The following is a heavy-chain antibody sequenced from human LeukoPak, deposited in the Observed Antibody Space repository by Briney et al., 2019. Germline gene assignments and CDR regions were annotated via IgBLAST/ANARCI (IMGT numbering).Heavy chain of an antibody. D-gene: IGHD2-2*01. Sequence: PGGSLRLSCAASGFTFSGYEMNWVRQAPGKELEWVSYISSSASTIYYADSVKGRFTISRDNAKNSLYLQMNSLRAEDTAVYYCAREGCSSTSCYDYWGQGTLVTVSS. CDR1: GFTFSGYE. V-gene: IGHV3-48*03. J-gene: IGHJ4*02. CDR2: ISSSASTI. CDR3: AREGCSSTSCYDY.